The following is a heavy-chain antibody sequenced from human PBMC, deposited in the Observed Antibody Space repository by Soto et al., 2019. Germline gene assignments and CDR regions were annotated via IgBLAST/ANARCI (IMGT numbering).Heavy chain of an antibody. V-gene: IGHV3-72*01. D-gene: IGHD5-12*01. J-gene: IGHJ3*01. CDR3: VRGYNSFDV. CDR2: SRNKANGYTT. CDR1: GFIFSDHY. Sequence: EVQLVESGGGLVQPGGSLRLSCAASGFIFSDHYMDWVRQAPGKGLEWVARSRNKANGYTTEYAASVRGRFTISRDESSNSLFLQLNSLKTEDTALYYCVRGYNSFDVWGQGTMVTVSS.